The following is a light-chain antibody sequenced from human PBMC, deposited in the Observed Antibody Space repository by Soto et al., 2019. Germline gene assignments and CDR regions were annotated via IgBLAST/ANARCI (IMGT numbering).Light chain of an antibody. J-gene: IGLJ2*01. CDR1: SSDVGGYNY. V-gene: IGLV2-8*01. CDR2: EVN. CDR3: SSFAGSNRVV. Sequence: QSALTQPPSASGSPGQSVTISCTGTSSDVGGYNYVSWYQQHPGKAPKLMIYEVNKRPSGVPDRSSGSKSGNTASLTVSGLQAEDEADYYCSSFAGSNRVVFGGGTKLTVL.